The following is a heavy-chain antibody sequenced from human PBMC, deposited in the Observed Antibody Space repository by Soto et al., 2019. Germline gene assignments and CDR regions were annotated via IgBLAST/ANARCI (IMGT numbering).Heavy chain of an antibody. CDR3: ARITPPYMAVASSRYFDL. Sequence: EVQLVESGGGLVQPGGSLSLSCAASGFTVSSNYMSWVRQAPGKGLEWDSVIYSGGSTYYADSVKGRFTISRDNSKNTLYLQMNSLRAEYTAVYYCARITPPYMAVASSRYFDLWGRGTLVTVSS. CDR2: IYSGGST. V-gene: IGHV3-66*01. J-gene: IGHJ2*01. D-gene: IGHD6-19*01. CDR1: GFTVSSNY.